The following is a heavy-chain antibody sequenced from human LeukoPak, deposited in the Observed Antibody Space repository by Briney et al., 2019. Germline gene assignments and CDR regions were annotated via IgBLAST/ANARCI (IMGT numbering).Heavy chain of an antibody. CDR3: ARVSRIVGATTDY. CDR1: GYSISSGYY. D-gene: IGHD1-26*01. J-gene: IGHJ4*02. Sequence: PSETLSLTCTVSGYSISSGYYWGWIRQPPGKGLEWIGSIYHSGSTYYNPSLKSRVTISVDTSKNQFSLKLSSVTAADTAVYYCARVSRIVGATTDYWGLGTLVTVSS. CDR2: IYHSGST. V-gene: IGHV4-38-2*02.